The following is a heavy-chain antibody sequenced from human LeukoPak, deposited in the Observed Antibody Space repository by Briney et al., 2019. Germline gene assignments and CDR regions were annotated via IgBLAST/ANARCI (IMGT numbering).Heavy chain of an antibody. V-gene: IGHV4-4*07. Sequence: SETLSLTCTVSGGSISSYYWSWIRQPAGKGLEWIGHIYTSGSTNYNPSLKSRATMSVDTSKNQFSLKLSSVTAADTAVYYCATAAVLGYYYYAMDVWGQGTTVTVSS. D-gene: IGHD7-27*01. CDR2: IYTSGST. J-gene: IGHJ6*02. CDR1: GGSISSYY. CDR3: ATAAVLGYYYYAMDV.